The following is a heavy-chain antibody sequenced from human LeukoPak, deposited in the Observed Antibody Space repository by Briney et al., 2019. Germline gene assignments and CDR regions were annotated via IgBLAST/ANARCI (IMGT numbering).Heavy chain of an antibody. CDR3: ARIMAPDEPPPP. D-gene: IGHD1-14*01. V-gene: IGHV1-69*13. Sequence: SVTVSCKASGGTFSSYAISWVRQAPGQGLEWMGGIIPIFGTANYAQKFQGRVTITADESTSTAYMELSSLRSEDTAVYYCARIMAPDEPPPPWGQGTLVTVSS. CDR2: IIPIFGTA. J-gene: IGHJ5*02. CDR1: GGTFSSYA.